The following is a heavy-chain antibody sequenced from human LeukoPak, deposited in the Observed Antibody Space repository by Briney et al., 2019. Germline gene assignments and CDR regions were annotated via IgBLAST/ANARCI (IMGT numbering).Heavy chain of an antibody. Sequence: GASVKVSCKASGYTFTSYGISWVRQAPGQGLEWMGWISAYNGNTNYAQKLQGRVTMTTDTSTSTAYMELRSLRSDDTAVYYCARDQYYYGSGSYYNPPFDYWGQGTLVTVSS. D-gene: IGHD3-10*01. V-gene: IGHV1-18*01. CDR1: GYTFTSYG. CDR3: ARDQYYYGSGSYYNPPFDY. J-gene: IGHJ4*02. CDR2: ISAYNGNT.